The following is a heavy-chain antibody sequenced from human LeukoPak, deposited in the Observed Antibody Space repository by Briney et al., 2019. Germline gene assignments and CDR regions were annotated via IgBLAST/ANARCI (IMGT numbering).Heavy chain of an antibody. J-gene: IGHJ6*02. V-gene: IGHV3-23*01. CDR1: GFTFSSYA. Sequence: GGSLRLSCAASGFTFSSYAMSWVRQPAGKGLEWVSAISGSGGSTYYADSVKGRFTISRDNSKNTLYLQMNSLRAEDTAVYYCAKPHASYYYYGMDVWGQGTTVTVSS. CDR3: AKPHASYYYYGMDV. CDR2: ISGSGGST.